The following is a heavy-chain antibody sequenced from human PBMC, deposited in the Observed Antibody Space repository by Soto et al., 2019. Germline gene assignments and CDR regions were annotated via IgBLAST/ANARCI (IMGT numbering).Heavy chain of an antibody. CDR1: GFTFSSYG. J-gene: IGHJ6*02. CDR2: ISYDGSNK. D-gene: IGHD3-3*01. CDR3: AKDLVAPVLEWLSKTNYYYYYGMDV. Sequence: GGSLRLSCAASGFTFSSYGMHWVRQAPGKGLEWVAVISYDGSNKYYADSVKGRFTISRDNSKNTLYLQMNILRAEDTAVYYCAKDLVAPVLEWLSKTNYYYYYGMDVWGQGTTVTVSS. V-gene: IGHV3-30*18.